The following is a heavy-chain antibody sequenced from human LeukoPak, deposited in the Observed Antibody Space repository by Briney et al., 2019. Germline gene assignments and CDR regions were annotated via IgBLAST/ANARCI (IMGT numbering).Heavy chain of an antibody. J-gene: IGHJ4*02. V-gene: IGHV3-30-3*01. Sequence: PGRSLRLSCAASGFTFSSYAMHWVRQAPGKGLEWVAVISYDGSNKYYADSVKGRFTISRDNSKNTLYLQMNSLRAEDTAVYYCAKDKFPYYFDSSGPSIDYWGQGTLVTVFS. D-gene: IGHD3-22*01. CDR2: ISYDGSNK. CDR1: GFTFSSYA. CDR3: AKDKFPYYFDSSGPSIDY.